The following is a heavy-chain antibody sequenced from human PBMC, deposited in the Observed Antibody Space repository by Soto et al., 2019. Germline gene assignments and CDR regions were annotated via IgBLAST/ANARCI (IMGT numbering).Heavy chain of an antibody. D-gene: IGHD3-3*01. CDR3: ARNTKYYDFWFLV. CDR1: GGSISSGGYY. CDR2: IYYSGST. Sequence: PSETLSLTCTVSGGSISSGGYYWRWIRQHPGKGLEWIGYIYYSGSTYYNPSLKSRVTISVDTSKNQFSLKLSSVTAADTAVYYCARNTKYYDFWFLVWGKGTTVTVSS. J-gene: IGHJ6*04. V-gene: IGHV4-31*03.